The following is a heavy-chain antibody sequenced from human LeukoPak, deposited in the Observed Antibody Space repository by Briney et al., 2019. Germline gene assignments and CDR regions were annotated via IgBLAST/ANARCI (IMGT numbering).Heavy chain of an antibody. CDR2: INHSGST. CDR3: ARADPNASGYFYRFNWFDP. V-gene: IGHV4-34*01. D-gene: IGHD3-10*01. Sequence: SETLSLTCAVYGGSFTGYYWSWIRQPPGKGLEWIGEINHSGSTNYNPSVESRVTISVDTSKNQFSLKLGSVTAADTAVCYCARADPNASGYFYRFNWFDPWGQGTLVTVSS. J-gene: IGHJ5*02. CDR1: GGSFTGYY.